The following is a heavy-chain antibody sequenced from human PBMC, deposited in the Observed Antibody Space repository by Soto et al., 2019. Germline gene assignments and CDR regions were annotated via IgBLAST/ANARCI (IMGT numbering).Heavy chain of an antibody. CDR1: GFSFSDYG. CDR2: IWNDGSNK. J-gene: IGHJ6*02. Sequence: PGGSLRLSCAASGFSFSDYGMHWVRQAPGKGLEWVAIIWNDGSNKYYADSVKGRFTISRDNSKNTLYLQMNSLRAEDTGVYYCATAPPRYFLDVWGQGTTVTVSS. D-gene: IGHD3-9*01. V-gene: IGHV3-33*01. CDR3: ATAPPRYFLDV.